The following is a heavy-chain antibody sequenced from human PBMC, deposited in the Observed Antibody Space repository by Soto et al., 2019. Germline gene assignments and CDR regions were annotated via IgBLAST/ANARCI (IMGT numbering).Heavy chain of an antibody. D-gene: IGHD3-16*01. Sequence: PSETLSLACTVSGDSISNNYWNWIRQPPGKGLEWIGYLYNGGTTDYNPSLKSRATISIDTSKNQFSLKLTSVTAADTAIYYCARLHPGDYWGQGMLVTFSS. CDR2: LYNGGTT. V-gene: IGHV4-59*01. CDR1: GDSISNNY. CDR3: ARLHPGDY. J-gene: IGHJ4*02.